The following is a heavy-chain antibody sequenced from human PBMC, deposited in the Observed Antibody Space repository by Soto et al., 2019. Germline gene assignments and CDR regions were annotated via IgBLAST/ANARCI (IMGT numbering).Heavy chain of an antibody. D-gene: IGHD3-9*01. Sequence: WETLSLTCAVYGGSFSGYYWSWIRQPPGKGLEWIGEINHSGSTNYNPSLKSRVTISVDTSKNQFSLKLSSVTAADTAVYYCARALNPVRYFDWPTVDYWGQGTLVTVSS. CDR2: INHSGST. V-gene: IGHV4-34*01. CDR3: ARALNPVRYFDWPTVDY. J-gene: IGHJ4*02. CDR1: GGSFSGYY.